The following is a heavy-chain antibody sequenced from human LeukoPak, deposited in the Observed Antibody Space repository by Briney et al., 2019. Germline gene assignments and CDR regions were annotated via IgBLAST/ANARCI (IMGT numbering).Heavy chain of an antibody. CDR2: ISYDGSNK. Sequence: QAGGSLRLSCAASGFTFSSYGMHWVRQAPGKGLEWVAVISYDGSNKYYADSVKGRFTISRDNSKNTLYLQMNSLRAEDTAVYYCAKLYSDPYYYDSGSYFDYWGQGTLVTVSS. CDR3: AKLYSDPYYYDSGSYFDY. J-gene: IGHJ4*02. CDR1: GFTFSSYG. D-gene: IGHD3-10*01. V-gene: IGHV3-30*18.